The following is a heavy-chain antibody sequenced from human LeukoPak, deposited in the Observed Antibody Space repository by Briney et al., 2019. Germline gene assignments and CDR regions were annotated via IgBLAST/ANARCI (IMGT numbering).Heavy chain of an antibody. CDR2: ISYDGRNK. V-gene: IGHV3-30*03. CDR1: GFTFSSYG. Sequence: GRSLRLSCAASGFTFSSYGMHWVRQAPGKGLEWVAVISYDGRNKYYADSVKGRFTISRDNSKNTLYLQMNSLRAEDTAVYYCARTNYYDSSGYYTGSFDYWGQGTLVTVSS. J-gene: IGHJ4*02. D-gene: IGHD3-22*01. CDR3: ARTNYYDSSGYYTGSFDY.